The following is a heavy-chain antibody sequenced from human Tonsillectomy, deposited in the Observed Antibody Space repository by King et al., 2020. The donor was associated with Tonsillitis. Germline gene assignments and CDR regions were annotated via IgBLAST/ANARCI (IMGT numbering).Heavy chain of an antibody. V-gene: IGHV3-9*01. CDR3: VRDVSSGWYSPFDN. D-gene: IGHD6-19*01. CDR2: IIWNSGGI. J-gene: IGHJ4*02. CDR1: GFTFDDYA. Sequence: VQLVESGGGLVQPGRSLRLSCAASGFTFDDYAMHWVRQAPGKGLEWVSGIIWNSGGIGYAESVKGRFTISRDNAKNSLHLQRNSLRTEDTALYYCVRDVSSGWYSPFDNWGQGALVTVSS.